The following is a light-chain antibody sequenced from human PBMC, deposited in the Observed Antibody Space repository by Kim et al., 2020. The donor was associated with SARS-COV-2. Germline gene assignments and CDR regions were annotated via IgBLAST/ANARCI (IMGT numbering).Light chain of an antibody. V-gene: IGKV1-27*01. J-gene: IGKJ1*01. Sequence: ASVGDRVTITCRASQDISNYLAWYQVKPGRGPRLMIYGAFALRPGGTSRFSGSGSGSDFTLTISSLQPEDVATYYCQKYNSDPWTFGQGTKVDIK. CDR2: GAF. CDR1: QDISNY. CDR3: QKYNSDPWT.